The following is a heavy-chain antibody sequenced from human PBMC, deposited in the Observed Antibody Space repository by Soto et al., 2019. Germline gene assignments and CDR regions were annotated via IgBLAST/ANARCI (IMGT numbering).Heavy chain of an antibody. CDR1: GLTFSSYW. Sequence: PGWSLRISCAASGLTFSSYWMSWVRQAPGKGLEWVANIKQDGSEKYYVDSVKGRFTISRDNAKNSLYLQMNSLRAEDTAVYYWVIYDGSGYYHEDFQHLGQGTLVTV. CDR2: IKQDGSEK. CDR3: VIYDGSGYYHEDFQH. D-gene: IGHD3-22*01. V-gene: IGHV3-7*01. J-gene: IGHJ1*01.